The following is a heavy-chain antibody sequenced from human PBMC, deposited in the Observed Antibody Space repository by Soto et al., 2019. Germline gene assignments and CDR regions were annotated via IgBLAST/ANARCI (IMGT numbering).Heavy chain of an antibody. J-gene: IGHJ5*02. D-gene: IGHD2-2*01. CDR3: ARRYCSSTSCYNWFDP. Sequence: SETLSLTCTVSGGSISSYYWSWIRQPPGKGLEWIVYIYYSGSTNYNPSLKSRVTISVDTSKNQFSLKLSSVTAADTAVYYCARRYCSSTSCYNWFDPWGQGTLVTVSS. CDR2: IYYSGST. V-gene: IGHV4-59*08. CDR1: GGSISSYY.